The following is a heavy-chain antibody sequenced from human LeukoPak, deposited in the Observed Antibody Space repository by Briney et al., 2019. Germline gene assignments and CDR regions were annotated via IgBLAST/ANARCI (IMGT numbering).Heavy chain of an antibody. CDR1: GFTFSSHG. CDR3: AKDRSSSWTLDY. V-gene: IGHV3-30*18. CDR2: ISYDGSNK. J-gene: IGHJ4*02. Sequence: QSGGSLRLSCAASGFTFSSHGMHWVRQAPGKGLEWVAVISYDGSNKYYADSVKGRFTISRDNSKNTLYLQMNSLRAEDTAVYYCAKDRSSSWTLDYWGQGTLVTVSS. D-gene: IGHD6-13*01.